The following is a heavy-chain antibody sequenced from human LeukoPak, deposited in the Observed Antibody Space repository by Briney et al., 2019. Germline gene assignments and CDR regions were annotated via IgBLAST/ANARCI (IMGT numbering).Heavy chain of an antibody. D-gene: IGHD3-10*01. Sequence: GGSLRLSCAASGFTFSSYALSWVRQAPGKGLEWVSAISGGKADTFYADSVKGRFTISRDNSKNTLYLQMNSLRAEDTAVYYCANYHSGSYSPPYDYWGQGTLVTVSS. V-gene: IGHV3-23*01. CDR2: ISGGKADT. J-gene: IGHJ4*02. CDR1: GFTFSSYA. CDR3: ANYHSGSYSPPYDY.